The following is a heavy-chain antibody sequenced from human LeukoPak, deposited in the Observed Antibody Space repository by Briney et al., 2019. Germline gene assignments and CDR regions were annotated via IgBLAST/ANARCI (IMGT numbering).Heavy chain of an antibody. CDR1: GFTVSSNY. CDR3: AKGEEIQLWIGAFDI. D-gene: IGHD5-18*01. J-gene: IGHJ3*02. Sequence: GGSLRLSCAASGFTVSSNYMSWVRQAPGKGLEWVSVIYSGGSTYYADSVKGRFTISRDNSKNTLYLQMNSLRAEDTAVYYCAKGEEIQLWIGAFDIWGQGTMVTASS. CDR2: IYSGGST. V-gene: IGHV3-66*01.